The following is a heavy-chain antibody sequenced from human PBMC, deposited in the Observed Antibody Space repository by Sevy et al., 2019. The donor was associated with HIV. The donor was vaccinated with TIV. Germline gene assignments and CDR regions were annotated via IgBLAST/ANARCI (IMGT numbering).Heavy chain of an antibody. D-gene: IGHD2-2*01. CDR1: GFTFSSYS. V-gene: IGHV3-21*01. J-gene: IGHJ4*02. Sequence: GGSLRLSCAASGFTFSSYSMNWVRQAPGKGLEWVSSISSSSSYIYYADSVKGRFTISRDNAKNSGYLQMNSRIAEDTVVYYCARDSDIVVVPAAIRDYGSESIPSYFDYWGQGTLVTVSS. CDR2: ISSSSSYI. CDR3: ARDSDIVVVPAAIRDYGSESIPSYFDY.